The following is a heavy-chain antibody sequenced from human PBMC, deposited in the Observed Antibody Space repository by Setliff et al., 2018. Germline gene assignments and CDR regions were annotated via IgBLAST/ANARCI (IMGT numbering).Heavy chain of an antibody. CDR2: IKQDGSEK. Sequence: GGSLRLSCAASGFTFSSYWMSWVRQAPGKGLEWVANIKQDGSEKYYVDSVKGRFTISRDNAKNSLYLQMNSLRGEDTAVYYCAREKMATNYYYYYMDVWGKGTTVTVSS. CDR3: AREKMATNYYYYYMDV. V-gene: IGHV3-7*01. CDR1: GFTFSSYW. J-gene: IGHJ6*03. D-gene: IGHD5-12*01.